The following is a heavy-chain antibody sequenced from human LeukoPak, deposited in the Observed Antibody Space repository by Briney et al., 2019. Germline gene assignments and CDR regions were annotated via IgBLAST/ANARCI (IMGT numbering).Heavy chain of an antibody. CDR2: FYPRDGST. J-gene: IGHJ4*02. Sequence: GASVKVSCTASGYTFTSNYIHWVRQAPGQGLGWMGMFYPRDGSTSYAQKFQGRVTVTRDTSTSTVHMELSGLRSEDTAVYYCARDQEGFDYWGQGTLVTVSS. CDR1: GYTFTSNY. V-gene: IGHV1-46*01. CDR3: ARDQEGFDY.